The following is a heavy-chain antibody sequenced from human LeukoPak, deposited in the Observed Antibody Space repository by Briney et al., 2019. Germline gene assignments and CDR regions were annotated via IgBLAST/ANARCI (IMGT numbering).Heavy chain of an antibody. J-gene: IGHJ4*02. CDR1: GFSFSDYY. CDR3: AKIAGTYSPDY. CDR2: ISSSGTYT. V-gene: IGHV3-11*06. D-gene: IGHD1-26*01. Sequence: QTGGSLRLSCAASGFSFSDYYMSWIRQAPGKGLERVSYISSSGTYTNYADSVKGRFTISRGNAKNSLYLQMNSLSAEDTAVYYCAKIAGTYSPDYWGQGTLVTVSS.